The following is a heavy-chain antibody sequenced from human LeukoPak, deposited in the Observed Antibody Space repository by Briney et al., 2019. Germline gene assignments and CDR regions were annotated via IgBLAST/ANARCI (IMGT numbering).Heavy chain of an antibody. CDR1: GDSITTSSYY. V-gene: IGHV4-39*01. D-gene: IGHD2/OR15-2a*01. CDR3: ARAFRARYFDL. Sequence: PSETLSLTCTVSGDSITTSSYYWGWIRQPPGKGLEWIGIIYYSGSTYYNPSLKGRVTISVDTSKNQFSLKLSSVTAADTAVYYCARAFRARYFDLWGRGTLVTVSS. CDR2: IYYSGST. J-gene: IGHJ2*01.